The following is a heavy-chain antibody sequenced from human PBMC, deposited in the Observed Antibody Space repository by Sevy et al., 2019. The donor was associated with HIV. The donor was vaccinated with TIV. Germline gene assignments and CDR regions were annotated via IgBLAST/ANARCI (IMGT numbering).Heavy chain of an antibody. CDR3: AREGQLRYFDWLLGGTDAFDI. Sequence: GGSLRLSCTTSEFTFSTFWMNWVRQAPGKELEWVANIKQDGSEKYYVDSVKGRFTISRNNAKSSLYLQMNSLRAEDTAIYYCAREGQLRYFDWLLGGTDAFDIWGQGTLVTVSS. V-gene: IGHV3-7*01. CDR1: EFTFSTFW. J-gene: IGHJ3*02. D-gene: IGHD3-9*01. CDR2: IKQDGSEK.